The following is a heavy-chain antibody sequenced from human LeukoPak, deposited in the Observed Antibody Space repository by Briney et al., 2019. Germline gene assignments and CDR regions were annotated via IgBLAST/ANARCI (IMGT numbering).Heavy chain of an antibody. V-gene: IGHV1-69*10. CDR3: ARDSPRHGDY. J-gene: IGHJ4*02. CDR1: AGTFSSYT. CDR2: IIPILGIA. Sequence: SVKVSCKAAAGTFSSYTISWVRQAPGQGLEWMGGIIPILGIANYAQKFQGRVTITADKSTSTAYMELSGLRSEDTAVYYCARDSPRHGDYWGQGTLVTVSS.